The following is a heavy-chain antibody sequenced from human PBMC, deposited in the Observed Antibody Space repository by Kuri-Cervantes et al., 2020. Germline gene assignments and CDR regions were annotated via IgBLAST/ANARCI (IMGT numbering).Heavy chain of an antibody. V-gene: IGHV3-21*01. CDR1: GFTFSSYS. CDR2: ISSSSSYI. D-gene: IGHD6-19*01. Sequence: ETLSLTCAASGFTFSSYSMNWVRQAPGKGLEWVSSISSSSSYIYYADSVKGRFTISRDNAKNSLYLQMNRLRAEDTAVYYCARTRIAVAGTFDYWGQGTLVTVSS. J-gene: IGHJ4*02. CDR3: ARTRIAVAGTFDY.